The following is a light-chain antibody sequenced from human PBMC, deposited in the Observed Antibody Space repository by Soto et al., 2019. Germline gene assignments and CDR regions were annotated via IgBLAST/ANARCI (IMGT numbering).Light chain of an antibody. CDR3: CAYEGSYTVGV. J-gene: IGLJ1*01. CDR1: SNDVGGYNY. CDR2: DVT. Sequence: QSALTQPRSVSGSPGQSVTISCTGTSNDVGGYNYVSWYLQHPGKAPKLILYDVTKRPSGVPDRFSGSKSGNTASLTISGLQAQDEADYYCCAYEGSYTVGVFGTGTKLTVL. V-gene: IGLV2-11*01.